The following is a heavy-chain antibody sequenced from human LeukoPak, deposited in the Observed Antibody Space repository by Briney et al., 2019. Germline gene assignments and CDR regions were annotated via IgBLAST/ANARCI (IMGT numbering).Heavy chain of an antibody. J-gene: IGHJ5*02. CDR1: GFTVSSNY. V-gene: IGHV3-53*01. CDR3: ARDPSQAFWFDP. Sequence: GGSLRLSCAASGFTVSSNYMSWVRQAPGKGLEWVSVIYSGGSTYYADSVKGRFTISRDNSKNTLYLQMNSLRAEDTAVYYCARDPSQAFWFDPWGQGTLVTVSS. CDR2: IYSGGST.